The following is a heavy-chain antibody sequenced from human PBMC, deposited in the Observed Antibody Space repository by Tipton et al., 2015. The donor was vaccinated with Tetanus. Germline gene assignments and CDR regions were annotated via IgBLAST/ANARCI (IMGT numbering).Heavy chain of an antibody. J-gene: IGHJ6*02. V-gene: IGHV3-53*01. D-gene: IGHD5-18*01. CDR2: IYSGGST. Sequence: QLVQSGGGLIQPGGSLRLSCAASGFTVSSNYMSWVRQAPRKGLEWVSVIYSGGSTYYADSVKGRFTISRDNSKNTLYLQMNSLRAEDTAVYYCARVGSGYSYGYEGYYYYYGMDVWGQGTTVTVSS. CDR3: ARVGSGYSYGYEGYYYYYGMDV. CDR1: GFTVSSNY.